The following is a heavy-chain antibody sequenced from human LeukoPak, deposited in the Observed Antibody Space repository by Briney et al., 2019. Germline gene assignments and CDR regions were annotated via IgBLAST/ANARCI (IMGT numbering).Heavy chain of an antibody. CDR1: GFSFSNYW. V-gene: IGHV3-74*01. J-gene: IGHJ4*02. D-gene: IGHD3-3*01. Sequence: GGSLRLSCAASGFSFSNYWMHWVRQAPGKGLVWVTRMNSDGSATYYADSVQGRFTISRDNAKNTLYLQMNSLRAEDTAVYYCASLGDFWSGYYNEDFDYWGQGTLVTVSS. CDR3: ASLGDFWSGYYNEDFDY. CDR2: MNSDGSAT.